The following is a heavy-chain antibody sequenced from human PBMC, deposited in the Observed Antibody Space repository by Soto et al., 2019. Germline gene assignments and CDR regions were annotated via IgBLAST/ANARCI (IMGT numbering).Heavy chain of an antibody. D-gene: IGHD4-4*01. CDR1: GGSISSYY. CDR2: IYYSGST. J-gene: IGHJ6*03. CDR3: ARTTVTTTNSIYYYYYMDV. V-gene: IGHV4-59*01. Sequence: SETLSLTCTVSGGSISSYYWSWIRQPPGKGLEWIGYIYYSGSTNYNPSLKSRVTISVDTSKNQFSLKLSSVTAADTAVYYCARTTVTTTNSIYYYYYMDVWGKGTTVTVSS.